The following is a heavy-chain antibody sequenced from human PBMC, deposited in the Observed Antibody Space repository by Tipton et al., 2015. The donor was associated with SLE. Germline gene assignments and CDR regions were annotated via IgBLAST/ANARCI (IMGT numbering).Heavy chain of an antibody. V-gene: IGHV4-59*08. CDR2: IFHSGTT. CDR3: ARQWGLSYYDSSGYYGYFDY. D-gene: IGHD3-22*01. Sequence: GLVKPSETLSLTCTVSGGSISSYYWNWIRQPPGKGLEWIGEIFHSGTTNYNPSLKSRVTISVDTSKNQFSLKLSSVTAADTAVYYCARQWGLSYYDSSGYYGYFDYWGQGTLVTVSS. CDR1: GGSISSYY. J-gene: IGHJ4*02.